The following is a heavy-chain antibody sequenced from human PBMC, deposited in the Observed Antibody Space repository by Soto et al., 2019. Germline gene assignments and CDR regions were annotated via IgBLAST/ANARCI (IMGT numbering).Heavy chain of an antibody. CDR2: IYYSGTT. CDR3: ARETPYPFDSDY. V-gene: IGHV4-59*01. J-gene: IGHJ4*02. CDR1: GGSISSYY. Sequence: QVQLQESGPGLVKPSETLTLTCTVSGGSISSYYWSWIRQPPGKGLEWIGYIYYSGTTNYNPSLKRRVSISVDTSKNQSSLKLTSFTGADTAVYYCARETPYPFDSDYWGQGSLVTVSS.